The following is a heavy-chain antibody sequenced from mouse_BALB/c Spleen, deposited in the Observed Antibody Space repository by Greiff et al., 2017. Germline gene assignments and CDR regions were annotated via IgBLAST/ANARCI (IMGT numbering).Heavy chain of an antibody. D-gene: IGHD2-3*01. CDR2: INSNGGST. V-gene: IGHV5-6-2*01. CDR1: GFTFSSYY. Sequence: EVKLVESGGGLVKLGGSLKLSCAASGFTFSSYYMSWVRQTPEKRLELVAAINSNGGSTYYPDTVKGRFTISRDNAKNTLYLQMSSLKSEDTALYYCARQSDGYYGYWGQGTTLTVSS. CDR3: ARQSDGYYGY. J-gene: IGHJ2*01.